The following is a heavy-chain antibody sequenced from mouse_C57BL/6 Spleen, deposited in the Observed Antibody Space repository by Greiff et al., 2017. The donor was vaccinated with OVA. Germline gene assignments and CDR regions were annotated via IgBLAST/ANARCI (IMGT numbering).Heavy chain of an antibody. V-gene: IGHV2-2*01. D-gene: IGHD2-4*01. CDR1: GFSLTSYG. CDR2: IWSGGST. CDR3: ARYYDYPYAMDY. Sequence: VQLQQSGPGLVQPSQSLSITCTVSGFSLTSYGVHWVRQSPGKGLEWLGVIWSGGSTDYNAAFISRLSISKDNSKSQVFFKMNSLQADDTAIYYCARYYDYPYAMDYWGQGTSVTVSS. J-gene: IGHJ4*01.